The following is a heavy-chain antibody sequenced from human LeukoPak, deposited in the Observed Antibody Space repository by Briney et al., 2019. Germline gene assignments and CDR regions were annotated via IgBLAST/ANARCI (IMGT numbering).Heavy chain of an antibody. CDR2: ISSSGSTT. CDR1: GFTFSSYE. CDR3: AKYVGAMIVVPYFDY. V-gene: IGHV3-48*03. D-gene: IGHD3-22*01. Sequence: GGSLRLSCAASGFTFSSYEMNWVRQAPGKGLEWVSYISSSGSTTHYADSVKGRFTISRDNSRNTLYLQMSSLRAEDTALYYCAKYVGAMIVVPYFDYWGQGTLVTVSS. J-gene: IGHJ4*02.